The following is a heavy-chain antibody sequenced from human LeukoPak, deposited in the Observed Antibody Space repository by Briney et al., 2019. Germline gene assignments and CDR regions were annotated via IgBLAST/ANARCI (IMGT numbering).Heavy chain of an antibody. CDR2: IKQDGSEK. Sequence: PGGSLRLSCAASGFTFSSYWMSWVRQAPGKGLEWVANIKQDGSEKYYVDSVKGRFTISRDNAKNSLYLQVNSLRAEDTAVYYCARDPLWFGGWYFDYWGQGTLVTVSS. V-gene: IGHV3-7*03. J-gene: IGHJ4*02. CDR1: GFTFSSYW. CDR3: ARDPLWFGGWYFDY. D-gene: IGHD3-10*01.